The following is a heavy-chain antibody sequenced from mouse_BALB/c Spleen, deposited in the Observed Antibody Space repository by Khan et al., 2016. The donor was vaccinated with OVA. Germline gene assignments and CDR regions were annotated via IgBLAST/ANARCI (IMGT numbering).Heavy chain of an antibody. CDR1: GFTFSSYS. CDR2: ISSGGDYT. CDR3: ARHLSGSFAY. Sequence: EVELVESGGDLVEPGGSLKLSCAASGFTFSSYSMSWVRQTPDKRLEWVATISSGGDYTYYPEIVKGRFTISRDNAKHTLYLQMSSLKNEDTAMYYCARHLSGSFAYWGQGTLVAVSA. V-gene: IGHV5-6*01. J-gene: IGHJ3*01. D-gene: IGHD2-2*01.